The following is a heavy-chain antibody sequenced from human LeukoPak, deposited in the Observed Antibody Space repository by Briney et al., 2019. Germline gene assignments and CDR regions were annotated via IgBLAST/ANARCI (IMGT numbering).Heavy chain of an antibody. CDR3: VSDGAYAMSV. J-gene: IGHJ6*02. Sequence: GGSLRLSCAASGSAFSRSWIHWVRHAPGEGLVWVSHINNDETRTIYADSVRGRFTISRDNAKNTVSLQMNSLRAEDTAVYYCVSDGAYAMSVWGQGTTVTVSS. CDR1: GSAFSRSW. V-gene: IGHV3-74*01. CDR2: INNDETRT. D-gene: IGHD1-26*01.